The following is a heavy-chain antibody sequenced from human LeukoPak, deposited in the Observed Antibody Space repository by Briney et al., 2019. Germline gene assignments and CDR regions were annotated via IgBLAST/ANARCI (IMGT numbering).Heavy chain of an antibody. CDR2: ISAYNGNT. V-gene: IGHV1-18*01. J-gene: IGHJ4*02. CDR1: VYTFTNYG. CDR3: ARGEGDYGEPGDY. D-gene: IGHD4-17*01. Sequence: ASVTVSFKSSVYTFTNYGISWVRQAPGQGLEWMGWISAYNGNTNYAQKLQGRVTMTTDTTTSTAYMELRSLRSDDTAVYYCARGEGDYGEPGDYWGQGTLVTVSS.